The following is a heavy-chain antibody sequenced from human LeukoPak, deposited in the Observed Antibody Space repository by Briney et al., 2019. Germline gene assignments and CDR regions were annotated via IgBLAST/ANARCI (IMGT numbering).Heavy chain of an antibody. J-gene: IGHJ4*02. CDR3: ARDSRVGAKEWGLGY. D-gene: IGHD1-26*01. Sequence: SETLSLTCTVSGGSISSGSYYWSWIRQPAGKGLEWIGRIYTSGSTNYNPSLKSRVTISVDTSKNQFSPKLSSVTAADTAVYYCARDSRVGAKEWGLGYWGQGTLVTVSS. CDR2: IYTSGST. V-gene: IGHV4-61*02. CDR1: GGSISSGSYY.